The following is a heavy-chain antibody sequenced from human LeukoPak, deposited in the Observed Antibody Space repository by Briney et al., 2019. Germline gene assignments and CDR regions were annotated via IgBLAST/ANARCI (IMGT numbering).Heavy chain of an antibody. CDR2: VFYDGNSQ. D-gene: IGHD3-9*01. CDR1: GFTFSNYV. CDR3: ARARDGYFHGLL. V-gene: IGHV3-33*01. J-gene: IGHJ3*01. Sequence: GGSLRLSCAAPGFTFSNYVMHWVRQAPGKGLEWVAAVFYDGNSQYYAGAVKDRFTISRDNSKNTLYLQMNTLGADDTGVYFCARARDGYFHGLLWGQGTMVTVSS.